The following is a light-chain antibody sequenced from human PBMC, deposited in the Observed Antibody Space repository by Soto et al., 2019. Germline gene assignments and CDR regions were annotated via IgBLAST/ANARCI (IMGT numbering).Light chain of an antibody. CDR1: QSVSNFY. V-gene: IGKV3-20*01. CDR3: QQYGSSPRT. J-gene: IGKJ1*01. Sequence: EIVLTQSPGTLSLSPGERATLSCRASQSVSNFYLAWYQQKPGQAPRLLIYAASSRATGIPDRFSGSGSETDFTLTISRLEPEDFAFYYCQQYGSSPRTFGQGTKVAI. CDR2: AAS.